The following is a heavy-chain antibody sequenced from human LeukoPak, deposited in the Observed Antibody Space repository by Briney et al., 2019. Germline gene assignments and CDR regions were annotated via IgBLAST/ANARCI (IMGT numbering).Heavy chain of an antibody. Sequence: GGSLRLSCAASGFTFSSYEMNWVRQAPGKGLEWVSNISSSGSSMNYADSVKGRFTISRDNAKNPLSLQMNSLRAEDTAVYYCARDRADFWSGYHDYWGQGTLVTVSS. CDR1: GFTFSSYE. D-gene: IGHD3-3*01. J-gene: IGHJ4*02. CDR3: ARDRADFWSGYHDY. CDR2: ISSSGSSM. V-gene: IGHV3-48*03.